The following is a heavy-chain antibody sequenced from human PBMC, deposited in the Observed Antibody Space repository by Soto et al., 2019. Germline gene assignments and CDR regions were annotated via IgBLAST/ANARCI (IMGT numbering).Heavy chain of an antibody. V-gene: IGHV3-48*03. J-gene: IGHJ4*02. D-gene: IGHD3-22*01. CDR2: ISSSGSTI. CDR1: GFTFSSYE. Sequence: GGSLRLSCAASGFTFSSYEMNWVRQAPGKGLEWVSYISSSGSTIYYADSVKGRFTISRDNAKNSLYLQMNSLRAEDTAVYYCARDRPYYDSSGYYPGSWYWGQGTLVTVSS. CDR3: ARDRPYYDSSGYYPGSWY.